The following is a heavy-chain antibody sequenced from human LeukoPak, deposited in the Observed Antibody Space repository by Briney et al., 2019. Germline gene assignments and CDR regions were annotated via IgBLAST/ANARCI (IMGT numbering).Heavy chain of an antibody. CDR3: ARDSDSSSRYMDYFDY. CDR1: GYTFTSYD. Sequence: ASVEVSCKASGYTFTSYDINWVRQATGQGLEWMGWMNPNSGNTGYAQKFQGRVTMTRNTSISTAYMELSSLRSEDTAVYYCARDSDSSSRYMDYFDYWGQGALVTVSS. CDR2: MNPNSGNT. D-gene: IGHD3-22*01. V-gene: IGHV1-8*01. J-gene: IGHJ4*02.